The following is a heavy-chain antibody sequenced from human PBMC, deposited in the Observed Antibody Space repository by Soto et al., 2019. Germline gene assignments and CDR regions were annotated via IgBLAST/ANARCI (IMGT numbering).Heavy chain of an antibody. CDR2: TYYRSKWCN. CDR3: ARARSDYAESNWFDP. J-gene: IGHJ5*02. CDR1: GGRVSSNRAA. Sequence: RSQTLSLTDAISGGRVSSNRAAWNWIRQSPSRGLEWLGRTYYRSKWCNDYAVSVKSRITINPDTSKNQFSLQLNSVTPEDTAVYYCARARSDYAESNWFDPWGQGTLVTVSS. D-gene: IGHD4-17*01. V-gene: IGHV6-1*01.